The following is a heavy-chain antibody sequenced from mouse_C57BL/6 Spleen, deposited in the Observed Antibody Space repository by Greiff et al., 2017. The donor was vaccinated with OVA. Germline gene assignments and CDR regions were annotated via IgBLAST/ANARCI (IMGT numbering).Heavy chain of an antibody. CDR3: ARNSDWHYFDY. CDR2: ISSGSSTI. Sequence: EVKVVESGGGLVKPGGSLKLSCAASGFTFSDYGMHWVRQAPEKGLEWVAYISSGSSTIYYADTVKGRFTISRDNAKNTLFLQMTSLRSEDTAMYYCARNSDWHYFDYWGQGTTLTVSS. V-gene: IGHV5-17*01. CDR1: GFTFSDYG. D-gene: IGHD3-1*01. J-gene: IGHJ2*01.